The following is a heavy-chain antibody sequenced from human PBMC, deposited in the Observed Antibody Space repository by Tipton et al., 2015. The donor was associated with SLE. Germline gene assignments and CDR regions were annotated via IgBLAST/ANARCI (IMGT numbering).Heavy chain of an antibody. J-gene: IGHJ6*03. D-gene: IGHD1-26*01. CDR1: GGSISSSSYY. Sequence: TLSLTCTVSGGSISSSSYYWGWIRQPPGKGLGWIGSIYYSGSTYYNPSLKSRVTISVDTSKNQFSLKLSSVTTADTVVYYCARGGSGTYAYYYYYMDVWGKGTTVTVSS. CDR3: ARGGSGTYAYYYYYMDV. V-gene: IGHV4-39*07. CDR2: IYYSGST.